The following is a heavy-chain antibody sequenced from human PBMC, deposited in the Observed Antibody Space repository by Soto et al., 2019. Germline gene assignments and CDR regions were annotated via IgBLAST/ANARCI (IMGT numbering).Heavy chain of an antibody. J-gene: IGHJ4*02. CDR1: GFSLSTSGVG. CDR3: AHRSSYYDFWSGYADY. Sequence: SGPTLVNPTQTLTLTCTFSGFSLSTSGVGVGWNRQPPGKALERLALIYWDDDKRYSPSLKSRLTITKDTSKNQVVLTMTNMDPVDTATYYCAHRSSYYDFWSGYADYWGQGTLVTVSS. CDR2: IYWDDDK. V-gene: IGHV2-5*02. D-gene: IGHD3-3*01.